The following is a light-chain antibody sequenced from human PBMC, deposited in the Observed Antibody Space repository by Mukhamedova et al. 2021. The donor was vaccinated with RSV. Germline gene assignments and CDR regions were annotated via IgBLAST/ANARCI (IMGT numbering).Light chain of an antibody. Sequence: IASNYVQWHQQRPASSPTAVIYEDNQRPSAVLDRFSGSIDSSSKSAFVTIFGLKTEDEADYYCQSYDSNNEVFGGGTKLTVL. J-gene: IGLJ3*02. CDR3: QSYDSNNEV. CDR2: EDN. V-gene: IGLV6-57*01. CDR1: IASNY.